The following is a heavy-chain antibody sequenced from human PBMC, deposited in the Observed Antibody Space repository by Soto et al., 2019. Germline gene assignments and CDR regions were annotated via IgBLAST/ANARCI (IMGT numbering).Heavy chain of an antibody. Sequence: QVQLVESGGDVVQPGRSLRLSCAGSGFSFSRFAIHWVRQAPGKGLEWVAVITYHGSNQYYANSVKGRFTLSRDNSRSTEYLQMNNLRSEPTAIYYCARLFGGYSGTHADVFDIWGQGTMVPVSS. V-gene: IGHV3-30-3*01. CDR1: GFSFSRFA. D-gene: IGHD3-10*02. J-gene: IGHJ3*02. CDR2: ITYHGSNQ. CDR3: ARLFGGYSGTHADVFDI.